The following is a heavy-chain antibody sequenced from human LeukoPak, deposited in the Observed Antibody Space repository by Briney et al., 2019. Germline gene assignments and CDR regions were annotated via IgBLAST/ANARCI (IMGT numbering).Heavy chain of an antibody. CDR3: ARDFRYYSSTSCPLVDP. Sequence: SVKVSCKASGGTFSSYTISRVRQPPGQGLERMGRIILILGIANYAQKFQGRVTITADKSNSTAYMVLSSVRSEETAVYYCARDFRYYSSTSCPLVDPWGQGTLVTVSS. CDR1: GGTFSSYT. J-gene: IGHJ5*02. D-gene: IGHD2-2*01. CDR2: IILILGIA. V-gene: IGHV1-69*04.